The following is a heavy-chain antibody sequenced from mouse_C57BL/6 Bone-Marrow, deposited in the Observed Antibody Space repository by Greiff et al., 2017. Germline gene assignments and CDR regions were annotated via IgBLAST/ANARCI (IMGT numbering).Heavy chain of an antibody. CDR1: GYTFTDYY. V-gene: IGHV1-75*01. D-gene: IGHD1-1*01. CDR3: ARSHYGSSPLAMDY. CDR2: IFPGSGST. Sequence: QVQLKQSGPELVKPGASVKISCKASGYTFTDYYINWVKQRPGQGLEWIGWIFPGSGSTYYNEKFKGKATLTVDKSSSTAYMLLSSLTSEDSAVYVCARSHYGSSPLAMDYWGQGTSVTVSS. J-gene: IGHJ4*01.